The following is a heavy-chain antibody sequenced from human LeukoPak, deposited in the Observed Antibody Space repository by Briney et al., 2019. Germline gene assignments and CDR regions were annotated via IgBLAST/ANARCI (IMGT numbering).Heavy chain of an antibody. CDR2: INPNSGGT. D-gene: IGHD2-2*01. V-gene: IGHV1-2*02. CDR1: GYTFTGYY. J-gene: IGHJ6*03. CDR3: ASSSTVYYYYMDV. Sequence: ASVKVSCTASGYTFTGYYMHWVRQAPGQGLEWMGWINPNSGGTNYAQKFQGRVTMTRDTSISTAYMELSRLRSDDTAAYYCASSSTVYYYYMDVWGKGTTVTVSS.